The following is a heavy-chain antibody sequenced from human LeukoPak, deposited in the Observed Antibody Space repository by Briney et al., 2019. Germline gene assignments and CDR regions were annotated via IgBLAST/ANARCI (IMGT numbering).Heavy chain of an antibody. CDR1: GYTFTGYY. Sequence: ASVKVSCKASGYTFTGYYMHWVRQAPGQGLEWLGRINPNSGGTNYAQKFQGRVTMTRDTSISTAYMELSRLRSDDTAVYYCAKSGYDYKIYYFDYWGQGTLVTVSS. J-gene: IGHJ4*02. CDR2: INPNSGGT. CDR3: AKSGYDYKIYYFDY. V-gene: IGHV1-2*06. D-gene: IGHD5-12*01.